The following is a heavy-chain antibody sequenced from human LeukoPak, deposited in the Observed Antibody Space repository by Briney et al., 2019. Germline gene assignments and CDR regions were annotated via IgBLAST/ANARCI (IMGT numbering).Heavy chain of an antibody. CDR1: GFTFSSYA. V-gene: IGHV3-30*01. D-gene: IGHD3-3*01. CDR2: ISYDGSNK. J-gene: IGHJ4*02. Sequence: GGSLRLSCAASGFTFSSYAMHWVRQAPGKGLEWVAVISYDGSNKYYADSVKGRFTISRDNSKDTLYLQMNSLRAEDTAVYYCAREERTFGVVIDYWGQGTLVTVSS. CDR3: AREERTFGVVIDY.